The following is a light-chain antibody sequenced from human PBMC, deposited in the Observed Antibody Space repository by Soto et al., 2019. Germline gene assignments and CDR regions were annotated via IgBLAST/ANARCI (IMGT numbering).Light chain of an antibody. J-gene: IGLJ2*01. V-gene: IGLV2-14*01. CDR2: EVS. Sequence: QSVLTQPASVSGSPGQSITISCTGTSSDVGGYNYVSWYQQHPGKAPKLMIYEVSNRPSGVSNRFSGSKSGNTASLTISGLQAEDEADYYCSSYTSSSTPRHVVFGGGTKVTVL. CDR1: SSDVGGYNY. CDR3: SSYTSSSTPRHVV.